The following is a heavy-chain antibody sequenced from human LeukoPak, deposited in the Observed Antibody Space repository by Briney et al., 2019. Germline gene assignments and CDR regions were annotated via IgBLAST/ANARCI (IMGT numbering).Heavy chain of an antibody. J-gene: IGHJ4*02. D-gene: IGHD5-18*01. CDR1: GFIFSDHY. Sequence: PGGSLRLSCAASGFIFSDHYMDWVRQAPGKGLEWVGRTRNEANIYTTKYAASVKGRFTISRDDSKNSLYLQMNSLKTEDTAVYYCARGLPTAMVDFDYWGQGTLVTVSS. CDR2: TRNEANIYTT. CDR3: ARGLPTAMVDFDY. V-gene: IGHV3-72*01.